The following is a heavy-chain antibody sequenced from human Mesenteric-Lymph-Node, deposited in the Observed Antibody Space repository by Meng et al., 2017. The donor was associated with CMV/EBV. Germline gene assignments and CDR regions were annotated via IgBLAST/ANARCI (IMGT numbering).Heavy chain of an antibody. D-gene: IGHD5-24*01. J-gene: IGHJ6*02. Sequence: GGSLRLSCAASGFTFSSYGMNWVRQAPGKGLEWVSGISGSGGSTDYADSVKGRFTISRDNSKNTLYLEMSSLRAEDTAVYYCAKGLHPPPERRWLQLPYYHYGMDVWGQGTTVTVSS. V-gene: IGHV3-23*01. CDR3: AKGLHPPPERRWLQLPYYHYGMDV. CDR1: GFTFSSYG. CDR2: ISGSGGST.